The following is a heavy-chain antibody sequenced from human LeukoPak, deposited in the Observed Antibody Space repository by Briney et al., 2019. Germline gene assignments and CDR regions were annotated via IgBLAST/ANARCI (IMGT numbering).Heavy chain of an antibody. J-gene: IGHJ4*02. D-gene: IGHD3-10*01. Sequence: SVKVSCKASGGTFSSYAISWVRQAPGQGLEWMGGIIPIFGTANYAQKFQGRVTITADESTSTAYMELSSLGSEDTAVYYCARCPYYYGSGSKTPQYYFDYWGQGTLVTVSS. V-gene: IGHV1-69*13. CDR1: GGTFSSYA. CDR2: IIPIFGTA. CDR3: ARCPYYYGSGSKTPQYYFDY.